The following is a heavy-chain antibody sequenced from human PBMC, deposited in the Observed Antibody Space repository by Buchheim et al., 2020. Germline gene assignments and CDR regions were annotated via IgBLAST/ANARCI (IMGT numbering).Heavy chain of an antibody. CDR1: GFTFSSYS. CDR3: AVEPSSIAAKIWVNY. V-gene: IGHV3-21*01. J-gene: IGHJ4*02. CDR2: ISSSSSYI. Sequence: EVQLVESGGGLVKPGGSLRLSCAASGFTFSSYSMNWVRQAPGKGLEWVSSISSSSSYIYYADSVKGRFTISRDNAKNSLFLQMNSLRAEDTAVYYCAVEPSSIAAKIWVNYWGQGTL. D-gene: IGHD6-6*01.